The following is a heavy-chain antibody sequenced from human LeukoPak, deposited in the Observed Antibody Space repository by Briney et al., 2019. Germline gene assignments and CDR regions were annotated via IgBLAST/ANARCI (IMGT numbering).Heavy chain of an antibody. CDR3: ARVLEDYSSGS. J-gene: IGHJ4*02. V-gene: IGHV3-33*08. Sequence: PGGSLRLSCAASGFTFSSYAMSWVRQAPGKGLEWVAVIWYDGSNKYYADSVKGRFTISRDNSKNTLYLQMNSLRAEDTAVYYCARVLEDYSSGSWGQGTLVTVSS. CDR2: IWYDGSNK. D-gene: IGHD3-10*01. CDR1: GFTFSSYA.